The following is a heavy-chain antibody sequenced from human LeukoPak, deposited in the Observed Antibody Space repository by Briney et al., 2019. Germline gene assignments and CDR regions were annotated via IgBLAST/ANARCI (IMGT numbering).Heavy chain of an antibody. J-gene: IGHJ4*02. Sequence: GGSLRLSCAASGFIFNNFAMTWVRQAPGKGLEWVSTISGSGGRTYYADSVQGRFTISRDNSKNTLYLQMNSLRAEDTAVYYCASSPVTNYYDSSGYLPPGYWGQGTLVTVSS. CDR1: GFIFNNFA. CDR3: ASSPVTNYYDSSGYLPPGY. CDR2: ISGSGGRT. D-gene: IGHD3-22*01. V-gene: IGHV3-23*01.